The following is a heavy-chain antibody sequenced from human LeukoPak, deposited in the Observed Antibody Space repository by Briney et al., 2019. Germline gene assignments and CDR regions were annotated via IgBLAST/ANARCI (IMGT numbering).Heavy chain of an antibody. D-gene: IGHD6-19*01. CDR1: GGSFSGFY. CDR2: ISPSGGT. Sequence: SETLSLNCAVDGGSFSGFYWSWIRQPPGKGLEWIGQISPSGGTTYNPSLKSRVTISVDTSKNQFSLKLSSVTAADTAVYYCARPWAVAGTRSWAHRGYMDVWGKGTTVTVSS. V-gene: IGHV4-34*01. J-gene: IGHJ6*03. CDR3: ARPWAVAGTRSWAHRGYMDV.